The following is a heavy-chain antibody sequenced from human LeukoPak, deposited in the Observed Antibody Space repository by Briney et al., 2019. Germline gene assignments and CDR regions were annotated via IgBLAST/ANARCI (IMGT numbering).Heavy chain of an antibody. D-gene: IGHD1-14*01. CDR1: GGTFSSYA. J-gene: IGHJ6*03. CDR2: INPNNGDT. V-gene: IGHV1-2*02. Sequence: ASVKVSCKASGGTFSSYAISWVRQAPGQGLEWMGWINPNNGDTHYAQKFQGTVTMTRDTSISTAYMELSSLGSDDTAVYYCARGVAGVYFYYYMDVWGKGTTVTVSS. CDR3: ARGVAGVYFYYYMDV.